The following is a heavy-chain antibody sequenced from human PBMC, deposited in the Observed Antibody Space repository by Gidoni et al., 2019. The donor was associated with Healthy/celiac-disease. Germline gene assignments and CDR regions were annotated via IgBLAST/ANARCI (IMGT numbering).Heavy chain of an antibody. D-gene: IGHD4-17*01. V-gene: IGHV3-74*01. Sequence: EVQLVESGGGLVQPGGSLRLSCAASGFTFSSYWMHWVRQAPGKGRVWVSRINSDGSSTSYADAVKGRFTISRDNAKNTLYLQMNSLRAEDTAVYYCARDFPGDYGDYDRSDNWFDPWGQGTLVTVSS. CDR3: ARDFPGDYGDYDRSDNWFDP. CDR2: INSDGSST. CDR1: GFTFSSYW. J-gene: IGHJ5*02.